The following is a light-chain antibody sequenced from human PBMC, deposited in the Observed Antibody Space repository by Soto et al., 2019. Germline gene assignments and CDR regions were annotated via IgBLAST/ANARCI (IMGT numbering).Light chain of an antibody. CDR3: QQRSNWPPT. V-gene: IGKV3-11*01. CDR1: QTITTSQ. J-gene: IGKJ5*01. CDR2: DAS. Sequence: DIVLTQSTGPLSLSPGESATLFCSSSQTITTSQLAWYQQQPGQAPRLVIYDASNRATGIPARFSGSGSGTDCTLTISSLEPEDFAVYYCQQRSNWPPTFGPGTRLEIK.